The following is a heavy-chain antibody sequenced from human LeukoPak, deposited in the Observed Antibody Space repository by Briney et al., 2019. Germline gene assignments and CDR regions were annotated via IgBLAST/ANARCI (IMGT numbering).Heavy chain of an antibody. Sequence: TLSLTCTVSGGSISSYYWSWIRQPPGKGLEWIGYIYYSGTTNYNPSLKSRVTISVDTSKNQFSLKLRSVTAADTAVYYCARGGWGWFDPWGQGTLVTVSS. CDR2: IYYSGTT. V-gene: IGHV4-59*01. D-gene: IGHD3-16*01. CDR1: GGSISSYY. J-gene: IGHJ5*02. CDR3: ARGGWGWFDP.